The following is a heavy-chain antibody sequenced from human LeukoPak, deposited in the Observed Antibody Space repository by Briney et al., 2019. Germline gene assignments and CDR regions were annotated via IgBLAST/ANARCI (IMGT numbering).Heavy chain of an antibody. J-gene: IGHJ3*02. Sequence: GSLRLSCAASGFTFSSYWMSWVRQPPGKGLEWIGSIYYSGSTYYNASLKSRVTISADTSKNQFSLKLSSVTAADTAVYYCARPLSGSSSWHGDAFDIWGQETMVTVSS. CDR1: GFTFSSYW. CDR2: IYYSGST. V-gene: IGHV4-39*01. D-gene: IGHD6-13*01. CDR3: ARPLSGSSSWHGDAFDI.